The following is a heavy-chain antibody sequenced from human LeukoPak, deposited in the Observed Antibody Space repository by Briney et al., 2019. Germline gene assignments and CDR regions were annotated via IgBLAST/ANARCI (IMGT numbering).Heavy chain of an antibody. CDR3: AREGLVVVAAIRGGAFDI. CDR2: IYYSGNT. CDR1: GVSISSSNSY. Sequence: PSETLSLTCTVSGVSISSSNSYWGWIRQPPGKGLEWIGSIYYSGNTYYNASLKSQVSISIDTSKNQFSLRLTSVTAADTAVYYCAREGLVVVAAIRGGAFDIWGQGTMVTVSS. V-gene: IGHV4-39*02. D-gene: IGHD2-15*01. J-gene: IGHJ3*02.